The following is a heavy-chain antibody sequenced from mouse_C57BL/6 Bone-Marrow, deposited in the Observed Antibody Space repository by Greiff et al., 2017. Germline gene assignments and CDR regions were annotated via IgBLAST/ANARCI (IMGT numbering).Heavy chain of an antibody. CDR3: AIRGDYDPFYAMDY. J-gene: IGHJ4*01. CDR2: IYPSDSDT. V-gene: IGHV1-74*01. D-gene: IGHD2-4*01. CDR1: GYTFTSYW. Sequence: QVQLQQPGAELVKPGASVKVSCKASGYTFTSYWMHWVKQRPGQGLEWIGRIYPSDSDTNYNQKFKGKATLTVDKSSSTAYMQLSSLTSEDSAVYYCAIRGDYDPFYAMDYWGQGTSVTVSS.